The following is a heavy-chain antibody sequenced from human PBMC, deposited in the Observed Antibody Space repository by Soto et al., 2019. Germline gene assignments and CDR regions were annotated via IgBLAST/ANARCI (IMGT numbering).Heavy chain of an antibody. CDR1: RFTFSNYW. V-gene: IGHV3-74*01. CDR2: IKSDGSDT. J-gene: IGHJ4*02. CDR3: ARTDYHERSPYRHFDY. D-gene: IGHD3-22*01. Sequence: EVQLLESGGDFVQPGGSLRLSCATSRFTFSNYWMHWVRQAPGKGLVWVSSIKSDGSDTKYADSVKGRFTISRDNAKNTLYLQMNSLRAEDTAVYYCARTDYHERSPYRHFDYWGQGTLVTVSS.